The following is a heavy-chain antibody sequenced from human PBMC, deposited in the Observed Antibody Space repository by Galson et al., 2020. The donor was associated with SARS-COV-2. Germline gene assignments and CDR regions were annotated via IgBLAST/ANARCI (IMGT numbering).Heavy chain of an antibody. Sequence: GGSLRLSCAASGFTFSSYAMHWVRQAPGKGLEWVAVISYDGSNKYYADSVKGRFTISRDNSKNTLYLQMNSLRAEDTAVYYCARVVSTGYCSGWYPWGQGTLVTVSS. J-gene: IGHJ5*02. D-gene: IGHD6-19*01. CDR2: ISYDGSNK. V-gene: IGHV3-30-3*01. CDR3: ARVVSTGYCSGWYP. CDR1: GFTFSSYA.